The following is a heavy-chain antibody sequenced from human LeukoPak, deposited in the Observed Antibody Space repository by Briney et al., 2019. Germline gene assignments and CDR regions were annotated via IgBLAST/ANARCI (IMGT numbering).Heavy chain of an antibody. CDR2: IYYSGST. D-gene: IGHD5-24*01. J-gene: IGHJ4*02. CDR3: AGLIQLWPIDS. V-gene: IGHV4-39*01. CDR1: GGSISSSSYY. Sequence: PSETLSLTCTVSGGSISSSSYYWGWIRQPPGKGLEWIGSIYYSGSTYYNASLKSRVTIPVDTSKNQCSLKLSSVTAADTAVYYCAGLIQLWPIDSGGEGTLVIVSS.